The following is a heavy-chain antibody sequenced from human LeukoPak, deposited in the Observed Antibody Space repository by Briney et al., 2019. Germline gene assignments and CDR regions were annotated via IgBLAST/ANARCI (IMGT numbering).Heavy chain of an antibody. V-gene: IGHV3-21*01. D-gene: IGHD4-17*01. J-gene: IGHJ4*02. CDR2: ISSSATYI. CDR1: GFTFSSYT. Sequence: EGSLRLSCGGSGFTFSSYTMNWVRQAPGKGLEWVASISSSATYIYYADSVRGRFTISRDDAKKSVFLHMNSLRAEDTAVYFCATWDDYGDFVAFEYWGQGTLVTVSS. CDR3: ATWDDYGDFVAFEY.